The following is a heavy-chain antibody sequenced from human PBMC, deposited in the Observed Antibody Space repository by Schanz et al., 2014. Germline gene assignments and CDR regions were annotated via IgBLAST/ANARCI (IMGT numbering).Heavy chain of an antibody. CDR3: ARVRAYDYGAEAHGMDV. J-gene: IGHJ6*02. Sequence: QVQLVQSGAEVKKPGASVKLSCKASGYTFTNYYIHWVRQAPGQGLEWMGRIYLSDGSTRYAQKVQGRGTVTRDTSTTTVYMDLSSLISEDTAVYYCARVRAYDYGAEAHGMDVWGQGTTVTVSS. CDR1: GYTFTNYY. D-gene: IGHD4-17*01. CDR2: IYLSDGST. V-gene: IGHV1-46*01.